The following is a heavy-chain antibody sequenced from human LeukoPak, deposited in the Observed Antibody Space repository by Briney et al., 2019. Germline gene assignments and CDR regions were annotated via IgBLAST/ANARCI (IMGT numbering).Heavy chain of an antibody. V-gene: IGHV4-4*07. CDR1: GGSISSYY. Sequence: SETLSLTCTVSGGSISSYYWSWIRQLAGKGLEWIGRIYTSGSTNYNPSLKSRVTMSVDTSKNQFSLKLSSVTAADTAVYYCARDLGSGWYIYFDYWGQGTLVTVSS. CDR3: ARDLGSGWYIYFDY. CDR2: IYTSGST. J-gene: IGHJ4*02. D-gene: IGHD6-19*01.